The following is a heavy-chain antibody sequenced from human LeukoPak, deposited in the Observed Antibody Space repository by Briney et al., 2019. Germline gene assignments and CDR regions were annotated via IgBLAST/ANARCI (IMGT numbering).Heavy chain of an antibody. J-gene: IGHJ4*02. CDR3: ARDLARWELLPDY. V-gene: IGHV3-21*01. Sequence: GGSLRLSCAASGFTFSSYSMNWVRQAPGKGLEWVSSISSSSSYIYYADSVKGRFTISRDNAKNSLYLQMNSLRAEDTAVYYYARDLARWELLPDYWGQGTLVTVSS. CDR2: ISSSSSYI. D-gene: IGHD1-26*01. CDR1: GFTFSSYS.